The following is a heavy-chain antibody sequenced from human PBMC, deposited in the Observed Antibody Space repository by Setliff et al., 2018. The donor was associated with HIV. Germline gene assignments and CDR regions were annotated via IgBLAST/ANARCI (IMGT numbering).Heavy chain of an antibody. Sequence: SETLSLTCTVSGGSISSTSYYWGWIRQPPGKGLEWIGSIYNGGNTYFSPSLKSRVTISLDTSKNQISLKVTSVTAADTAVYYCARVIAVAGTRSVDYWGQGTLVTVSS. CDR1: GGSISSTSYY. CDR2: IYNGGNT. CDR3: ARVIAVAGTRSVDY. J-gene: IGHJ4*02. V-gene: IGHV4-39*07. D-gene: IGHD6-19*01.